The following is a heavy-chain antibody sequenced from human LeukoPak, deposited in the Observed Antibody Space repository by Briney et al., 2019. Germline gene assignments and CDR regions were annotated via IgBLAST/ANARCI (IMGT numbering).Heavy chain of an antibody. CDR2: ISSSSSFI. J-gene: IGHJ4*02. Sequence: GSLRLSCAGSGFTFSTYSMNWVRQAPGKGLEWISSISSSSSFINYADSLKGRFTISRDNAKNTLYLQMNSLRAEDTAVYYCAREAGSLDFWSGYIFDYWGQGTLVTVSS. V-gene: IGHV3-21*01. CDR1: GFTFSTYS. D-gene: IGHD3-3*01. CDR3: AREAGSLDFWSGYIFDY.